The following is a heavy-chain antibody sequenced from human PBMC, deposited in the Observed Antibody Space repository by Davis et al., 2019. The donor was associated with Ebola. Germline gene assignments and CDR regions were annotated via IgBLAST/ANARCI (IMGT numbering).Heavy chain of an antibody. CDR1: GFTFSSYG. V-gene: IGHV3-33*01. D-gene: IGHD4-17*01. CDR2: IWYDGSNK. J-gene: IGHJ4*02. CDR3: ARVSNYGDPDY. Sequence: PGESLKISCAASGFTFSSYGMHWVRQAPGKGLEWVAVIWYDGSNKYYADSVKGRFTISRDNSKNTLYLQMNSLRAEDTAVYYCARVSNYGDPDYWGQGTLVTVSS.